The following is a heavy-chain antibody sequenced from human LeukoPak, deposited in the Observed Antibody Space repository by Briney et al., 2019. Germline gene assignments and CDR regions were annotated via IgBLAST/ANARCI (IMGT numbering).Heavy chain of an antibody. CDR2: INPNSGGT. CDR3: ARVYYSNGPDY. CDR1: GCAFTRYY. Sequence: ASVKVSCKASGCAFTRYYMHWVRQAPGQGLEWMGWINPNSGGTNYAQKFQGRVTMTRDTSISTAYMELSRLRSDDTAVYYCARVYYSNGPDYWGQGTLVTVSS. D-gene: IGHD4-11*01. J-gene: IGHJ4*02. V-gene: IGHV1-2*02.